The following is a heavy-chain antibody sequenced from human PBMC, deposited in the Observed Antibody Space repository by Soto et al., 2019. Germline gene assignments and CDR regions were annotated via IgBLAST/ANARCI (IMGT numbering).Heavy chain of an antibody. J-gene: IGHJ4*02. Sequence: ASVNVSFKASGYNFNTFYIYWVRQATGHGLEWMGWMNPNSGNTGYAQELRGRVTMTRNTSNTTAYMQLTSLTSDDPGVYYCAGGNFRYWGQGTLVTVSS. V-gene: IGHV1-8*02. CDR1: GYNFNTFY. CDR2: MNPNSGNT. CDR3: AGGNFRY.